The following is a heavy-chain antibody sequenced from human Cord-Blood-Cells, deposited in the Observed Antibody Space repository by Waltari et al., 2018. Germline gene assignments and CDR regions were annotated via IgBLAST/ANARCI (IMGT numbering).Heavy chain of an antibody. CDR2: IIPIFVTA. D-gene: IGHD4-17*01. J-gene: IGHJ5*02. CDR3: ARDRVADYGDYWFDP. Sequence: QVQLVQSGAEVKKPGSSVKVSCKASGGTFSSYAISWVRQPPGQGLEWMGGIIPIFVTANYAQKFQGRVTITADESTSTAYMELSSLRSEDTAVYYCARDRVADYGDYWFDPWGQGTLVTVSS. CDR1: GGTFSSYA. V-gene: IGHV1-69*01.